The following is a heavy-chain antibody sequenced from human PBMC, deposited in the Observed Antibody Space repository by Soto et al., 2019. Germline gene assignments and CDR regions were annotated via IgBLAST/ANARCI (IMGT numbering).Heavy chain of an antibody. J-gene: IGHJ4*02. CDR3: AKNWDTTFSSSSH. V-gene: IGHV3-74*01. Sequence: GGSLRLSCAASGFTFSSYWMHWVRQAPGKGLVWVSRINSDGSSTSYADSVKGRFTISRDNSKNTLFLQMNSLRAEDTAVYYCAKNWDTTFSSSSHWGQGTLVTVSS. D-gene: IGHD6-6*01. CDR2: INSDGSST. CDR1: GFTFSSYW.